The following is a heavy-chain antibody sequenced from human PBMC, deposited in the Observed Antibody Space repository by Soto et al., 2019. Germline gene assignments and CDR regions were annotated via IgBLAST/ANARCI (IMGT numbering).Heavy chain of an antibody. CDR3: ARHGYFGSGTYYIPDY. V-gene: IGHV4-39*01. Sequence: PSETLSLTCSVSNGSVSSPLSYWGWIRQPPGKRPEWIGVIYFSGITSYNPSLKSRVTISVDTSRNQFSLELSSVTAADTAVYYCARHGYFGSGTYYIPDYWGQGTLVTVSS. J-gene: IGHJ4*02. D-gene: IGHD3-10*01. CDR1: NGSVSSPLSY. CDR2: IYFSGIT.